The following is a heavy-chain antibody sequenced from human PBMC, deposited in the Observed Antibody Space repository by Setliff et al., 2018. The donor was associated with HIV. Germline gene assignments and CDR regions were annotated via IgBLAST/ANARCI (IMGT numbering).Heavy chain of an antibody. V-gene: IGHV1-69*02. CDR2: IIPILGVA. D-gene: IGHD3-3*01. Sequence: SVKVSCKASRSTFNSHTINWVRQAPGQGLDWMGRIIPILGVANYAQRFQGKVTITADKSTSTACMELTSLRFDDTAMYYCVRGVQSPPHYSYYYMDVWGEGTMVTVSS. CDR3: VRGVQSPPHYSYYYMDV. CDR1: RSTFNSHT. J-gene: IGHJ6*03.